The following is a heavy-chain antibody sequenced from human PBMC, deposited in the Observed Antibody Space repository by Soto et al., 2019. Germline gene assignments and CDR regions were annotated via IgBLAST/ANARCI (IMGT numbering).Heavy chain of an antibody. CDR2: IIPLLDIA. V-gene: IGHV1-69*04. Sequence: ASVKVSCEACGVTFTNDIITWVRQAPGQGLEWMGRIIPLLDIANYAQKFQGRVTITADKSTSTAYMELNSLRSEDTAVYYCVRDSPIGSTYSGYDGIDYWGQGTTVTVS. CDR1: GVTFTNDI. CDR3: VRDSPIGSTYSGYDGIDY. D-gene: IGHD5-12*01. J-gene: IGHJ4*02.